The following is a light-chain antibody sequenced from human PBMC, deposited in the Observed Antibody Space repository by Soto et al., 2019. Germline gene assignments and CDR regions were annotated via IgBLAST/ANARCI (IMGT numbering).Light chain of an antibody. Sequence: SWVGQPPPVSGAPGPRGTNSRTGGSSNLGANSDVHWYQQLPGTAPKLLIYGINNRPSGVPDRFSGSKSGTSASLAITGLQAEDEADYYCQSYDSSLSRIFGTGTKVTVL. V-gene: IGLV1-40*01. CDR2: GIN. CDR1: SSNLGANSD. J-gene: IGLJ1*01. CDR3: QSYDSSLSRI.